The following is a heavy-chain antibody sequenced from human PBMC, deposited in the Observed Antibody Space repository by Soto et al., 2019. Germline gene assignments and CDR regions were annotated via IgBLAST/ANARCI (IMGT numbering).Heavy chain of an antibody. CDR2: ITNSGGHT. D-gene: IGHD3-16*02. CDR3: PNNVVDRGVDF. Sequence: QPPGPGLEYVSSITNSGGHTFYANSVKGRFSISRDNPKNTLFLQMNSLRAEDTVLYYCPNNVVDRGVDFWGQRTLLSVPS. V-gene: IGHV3-23*01. J-gene: IGHJ4*02.